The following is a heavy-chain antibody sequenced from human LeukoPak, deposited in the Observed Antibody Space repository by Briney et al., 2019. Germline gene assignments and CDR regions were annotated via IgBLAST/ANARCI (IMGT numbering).Heavy chain of an antibody. V-gene: IGHV1-2*02. CDR3: ARDRVGSGWPRPYYFEV. CDR1: GYTLTGYY. D-gene: IGHD6-19*01. Sequence: ASVKVSCKASGYTLTGYYLHWVRQAPGQGLEWMEWINPNTGATHSAQKFQGRITMTRDSSISTAYMDLSRLRSDDTAVYYCARDRVGSGWPRPYYFEVWGQGTLVTVSS. J-gene: IGHJ4*02. CDR2: INPNTGAT.